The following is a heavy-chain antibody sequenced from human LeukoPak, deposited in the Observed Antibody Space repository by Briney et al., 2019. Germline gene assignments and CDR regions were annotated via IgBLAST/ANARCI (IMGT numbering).Heavy chain of an antibody. CDR1: GYTFTSYD. CDR3: AGSDWGSDYYYGMDV. D-gene: IGHD7-27*01. V-gene: IGHV1-8*01. Sequence: ASVKVSCKASGYTFTSYDINWVRQATGQGLEWMGWMNPNSGNTGYAQKFQGRVTMTRNTSISTAYMGLSSLRSEDTAVYYCAGSDWGSDYYYGMDVWGQGTTVTVSS. J-gene: IGHJ6*02. CDR2: MNPNSGNT.